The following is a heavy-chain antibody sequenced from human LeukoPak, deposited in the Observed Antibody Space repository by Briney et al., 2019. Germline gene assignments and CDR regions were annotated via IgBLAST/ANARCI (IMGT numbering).Heavy chain of an antibody. Sequence: GGSLRLSCAASGFTFSSYSMNWVRQAPGKGLEWVSSISSSSSYIYYADSVKGRFTISRDNAKNSLYLQMNSLRAEDTAVYYCARDRLLEWLLYVDYFDYWGQGTLVTVSS. J-gene: IGHJ4*02. V-gene: IGHV3-21*01. D-gene: IGHD3-3*01. CDR3: ARDRLLEWLLYVDYFDY. CDR2: ISSSSSYI. CDR1: GFTFSSYS.